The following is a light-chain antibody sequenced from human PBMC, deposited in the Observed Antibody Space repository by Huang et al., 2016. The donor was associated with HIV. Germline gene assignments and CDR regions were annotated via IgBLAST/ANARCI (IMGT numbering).Light chain of an antibody. CDR1: QNVRNN. J-gene: IGKJ4*01. Sequence: ETLMTQFPATLSVSPGERVTLSCRASQNVRNNLAWYQQKPGQAPRLLFYEASSRATGVPGRFSASESGIDFTLTISSLQSEDFAVYYCQQFNNWPPAFGGGTTVEIK. V-gene: IGKV3-15*01. CDR3: QQFNNWPPA. CDR2: EAS.